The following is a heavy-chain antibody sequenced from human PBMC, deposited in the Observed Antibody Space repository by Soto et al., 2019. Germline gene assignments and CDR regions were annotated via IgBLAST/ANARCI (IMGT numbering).Heavy chain of an antibody. V-gene: IGHV3-11*04. CDR1: GFTFSDYY. Sequence: GGSLRLSCAASGFTFSDYYMSWIRQAPGKGLEWVAYISSSDNIIYYADSVKGRFTISRDNAKNSLYLQMNSLRAEDTAVYYCAREGVATVDFDYWGQGTLVTVSS. CDR2: ISSSDNII. J-gene: IGHJ4*02. D-gene: IGHD5-12*01. CDR3: AREGVATVDFDY.